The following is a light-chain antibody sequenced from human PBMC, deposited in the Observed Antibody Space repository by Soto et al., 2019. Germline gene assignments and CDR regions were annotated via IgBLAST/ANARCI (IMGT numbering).Light chain of an antibody. CDR3: QKYSSVPV. CDR2: AAS. Sequence: DIQMTQSPTSLSASVGDRVTITCRASQDIRNFVAWYQQKPGKAPKLLSYAASTLQSGVPSRFSGSGSGTDFTLTINSLQPEDVATYSCQKYSSVPVFGTGTKVEIK. V-gene: IGKV1-27*01. CDR1: QDIRNF. J-gene: IGKJ3*01.